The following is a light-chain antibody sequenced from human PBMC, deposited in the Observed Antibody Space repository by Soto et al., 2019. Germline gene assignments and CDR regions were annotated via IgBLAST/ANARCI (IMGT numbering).Light chain of an antibody. J-gene: IGLJ2*01. CDR2: DVS. V-gene: IGLV2-11*01. CDR3: CSYAGSYTFVV. Sequence: QTVVTQPRSVSGSPGQSVTISCTGTSSDVGGYNYVSWYQQHPGKAPKLMIYDVSKRPSGVPDRFSGSKSGNTASLTISGLQAEDEADYDCCSYAGSYTFVVFGGGTKLTVL. CDR1: SSDVGGYNY.